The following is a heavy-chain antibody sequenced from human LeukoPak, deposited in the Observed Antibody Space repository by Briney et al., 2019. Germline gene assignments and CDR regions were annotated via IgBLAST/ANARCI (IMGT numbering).Heavy chain of an antibody. D-gene: IGHD6-19*01. Sequence: GGSLTLSCAPSGFTLRNYWMGWVRHAPGKRLEWIGFISGGTTEYAASVKGRFTISRDDSTSIAYLQMNSLTTEDAGVYYCSRGSGWLSLYWGRGTLVSVSS. V-gene: IGHV3-49*04. CDR3: SRGSGWLSLY. CDR2: ISGGTT. J-gene: IGHJ4*02. CDR1: GFTLRNYW.